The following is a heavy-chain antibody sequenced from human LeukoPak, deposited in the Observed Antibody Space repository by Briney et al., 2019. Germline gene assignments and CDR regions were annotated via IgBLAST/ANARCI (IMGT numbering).Heavy chain of an antibody. CDR1: GYTFTTYY. CDR3: ASSVYYYDSSGHYYYYYGMDV. D-gene: IGHD3-22*01. J-gene: IGHJ6*02. CDR2: INPSGGST. V-gene: IGHV1-46*01. Sequence: ASVKVSCKASGYTFTTYYMHWVRQAPGQGLEWMGIINPSGGSTTYAQNFQGRVTMTRDTSTSAVYMELSSLRSEDTAVYYCASSVYYYDSSGHYYYYYGMDVWGQGTTVTVSS.